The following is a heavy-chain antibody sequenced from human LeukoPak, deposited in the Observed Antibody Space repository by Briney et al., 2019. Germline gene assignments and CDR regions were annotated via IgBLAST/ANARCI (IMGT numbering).Heavy chain of an antibody. Sequence: ASVKVSRKASGYTFTSYYMHWVRQAPGQGLEWMGGIIPIFGTANYAQKFQGRVTITADESTSTAYMELSSLRSEDTAVYYCATALGDYYDSSGYYFYYWGQGTLVTVSS. D-gene: IGHD3-22*01. CDR2: IIPIFGTA. CDR1: GYTFTSYY. V-gene: IGHV1-69*13. J-gene: IGHJ4*02. CDR3: ATALGDYYDSSGYYFYY.